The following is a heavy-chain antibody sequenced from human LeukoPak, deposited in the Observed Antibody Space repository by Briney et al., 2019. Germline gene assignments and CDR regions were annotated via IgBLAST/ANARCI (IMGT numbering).Heavy chain of an antibody. CDR1: GYTFTNYG. CDR2: INANNGDT. CDR3: ARGPIAAAGDY. D-gene: IGHD6-13*01. V-gene: IGHV1-18*01. Sequence: EASVKVSCKASGYTFTNYGITWVRQAPGQGLEWMGWINANNGDTNYAQNLQGRVTMTRDTSTSTAYMELRSLRSDDTAVYYCARGPIAAAGDYWGQGTLVTVSS. J-gene: IGHJ4*02.